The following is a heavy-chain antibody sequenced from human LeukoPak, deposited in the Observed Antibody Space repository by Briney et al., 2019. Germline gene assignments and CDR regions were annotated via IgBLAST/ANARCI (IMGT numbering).Heavy chain of an antibody. Sequence: PSETLSLTCAVYGGSFSGYYWSWIRQPPGKGLEWIGYIYYSGSTNYNPSLKSRVTISVDTSKNQFSLKLSSVTAADTAVYYCARVKPLCSSTSCYPHAFDIWGQGTMVTVSS. D-gene: IGHD2-2*01. CDR3: ARVKPLCSSTSCYPHAFDI. J-gene: IGHJ3*02. CDR1: GGSFSGYY. CDR2: IYYSGST. V-gene: IGHV4-59*01.